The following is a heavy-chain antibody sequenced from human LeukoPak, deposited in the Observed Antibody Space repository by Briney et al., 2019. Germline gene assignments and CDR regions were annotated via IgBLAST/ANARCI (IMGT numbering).Heavy chain of an antibody. D-gene: IGHD1-1*01. CDR3: VRKLTGTTYFDY. CDR2: IHSGGSTI. V-gene: IGHV3-48*03. J-gene: IGHJ4*02. Sequence: GGSLRLSCVASGFTFSRYDVNWVRLAPGKGLEWVSYIHSGGSTIYYADSVKGRFTISRDYAKNSLYLQMNNLRAEDTAVYYCVRKLTGTTYFDYWGQGTLVTVSS. CDR1: GFTFSRYD.